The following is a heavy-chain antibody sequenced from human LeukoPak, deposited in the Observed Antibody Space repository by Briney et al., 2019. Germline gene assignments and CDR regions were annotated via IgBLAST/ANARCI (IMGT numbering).Heavy chain of an antibody. D-gene: IGHD2-15*01. Sequence: PSETLSLTCTVSGGSISSSSYYWGWIRQPPGKGLEWIGGLFYSGNTYYNASLKSRITISIDTPKNQFSLRLSSVTAADTAVYYCARSTRELLGYCDGASCGRGGFSIWGQGTMVTVSS. V-gene: IGHV4-39*07. CDR2: LFYSGNT. CDR3: ARSTRELLGYCDGASCGRGGFSI. CDR1: GGSISSSSYY. J-gene: IGHJ3*02.